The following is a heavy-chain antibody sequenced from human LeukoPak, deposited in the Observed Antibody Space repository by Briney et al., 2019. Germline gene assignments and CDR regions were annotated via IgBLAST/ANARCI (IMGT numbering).Heavy chain of an antibody. CDR2: IYYSGST. V-gene: IGHV4-61*01. Sequence: PSETLSLTCTVSGGSVSSGSYYWSWIRQPPGKGLEWIGYIYYSGSTNYNPSLKSRVTISVDTSKNQFSLKLSSVTAADTAVYYCAREHSPPESILEWFPKHSRGYFDYWGQGTLVTVSS. J-gene: IGHJ4*02. CDR1: GGSVSSGSYY. CDR3: AREHSPPESILEWFPKHSRGYFDY. D-gene: IGHD3-3*01.